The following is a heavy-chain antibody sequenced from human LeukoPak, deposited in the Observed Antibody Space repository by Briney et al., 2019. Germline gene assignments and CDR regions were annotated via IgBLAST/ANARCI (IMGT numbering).Heavy chain of an antibody. Sequence: SETLSLTCAGYGGSFSGYYWSWHRQPPGKGLEWIGEINHSGSTNYNPSLKSRVTIAVDTSKNQFSLKLSPVTAADTAVYYCARAGDAFDIWGQGTMVTVSS. CDR2: INHSGST. CDR1: GGSFSGYY. CDR3: ARAGDAFDI. V-gene: IGHV4-34*01. J-gene: IGHJ3*02.